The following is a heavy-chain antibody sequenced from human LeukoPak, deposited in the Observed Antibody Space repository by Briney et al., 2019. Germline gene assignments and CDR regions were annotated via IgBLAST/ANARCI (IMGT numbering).Heavy chain of an antibody. V-gene: IGHV3-48*01. CDR2: ISPTSGTI. Sequence: GGSLRLTCAGSGFTFSTYSMNWVRLAPGKGLEWVSYISPTSGTIYYTDSVKGRFTISRDNAKNSLYLQMNSLTVEDTAVYYCARGSSSGWYYSHMDVWGKGTTVIVSS. CDR1: GFTFSTYS. CDR3: ARGSSSGWYYSHMDV. D-gene: IGHD6-19*01. J-gene: IGHJ6*03.